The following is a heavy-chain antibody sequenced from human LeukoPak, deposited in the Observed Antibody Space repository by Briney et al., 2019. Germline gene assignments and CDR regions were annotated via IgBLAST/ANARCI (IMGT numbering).Heavy chain of an antibody. CDR3: ARLVSSPPGSRNVAYMDV. V-gene: IGHV5-51*01. D-gene: IGHD3-10*01. CDR2: IYPGDSDT. Sequence: GESLKISCKGSGYSFTSYWIAWVRQMPGKGLEWMGIIYPGDSDTRNSPSFQGQVTISADKSISTDYLHWSSLKASDSAMYYCARLVSSPPGSRNVAYMDVWGKGTTVTVSS. J-gene: IGHJ6*03. CDR1: GYSFTSYW.